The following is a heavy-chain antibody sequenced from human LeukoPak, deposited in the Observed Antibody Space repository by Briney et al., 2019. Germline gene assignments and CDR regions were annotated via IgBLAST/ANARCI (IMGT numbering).Heavy chain of an antibody. CDR2: ISYDGSNK. CDR1: GFTFSSYA. CDR3: ARAHYDSSGYYRTYYFDY. V-gene: IGHV3-30-3*01. Sequence: GRSLRLSRAASGFTFSSYAMHWVRQAPGKGLEWVAVISYDGSNKYYADSVKGRFTISRDNSKNTLYLQMNSLRAEDTAVYYCARAHYDSSGYYRTYYFDYWGQGTLVTVSS. D-gene: IGHD3-22*01. J-gene: IGHJ4*02.